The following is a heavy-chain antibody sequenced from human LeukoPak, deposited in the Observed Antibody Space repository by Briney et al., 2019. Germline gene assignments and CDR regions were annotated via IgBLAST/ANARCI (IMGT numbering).Heavy chain of an antibody. CDR3: EVVPNY. J-gene: IGHJ4*02. CDR2: INPSDGST. CDR1: GYTFTGYY. V-gene: IGHV1-46*01. D-gene: IGHD3-22*01. Sequence: ASVKVSCKASGYTFTGYYMQWVRQAPGQGLEWVGIINPSDGSTSSAQKFQGRVTMTRDTSTSTVYMELSSLRSEDTAVYYCEVVPNYWGQGTLVTVSS.